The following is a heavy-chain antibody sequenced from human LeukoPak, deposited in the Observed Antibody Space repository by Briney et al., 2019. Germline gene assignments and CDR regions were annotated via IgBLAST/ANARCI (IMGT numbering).Heavy chain of an antibody. D-gene: IGHD3-16*01. CDR2: IKQDGSEK. J-gene: IGHJ4*02. CDR3: ARGRRLNDY. Sequence: GGSLRLSCTASGFTFGDYAMSWVRQAPGKGLEWVANIKQDGSEKYYVDSVKGRFIISRDNAKNSLYLQMNSLRAEDTAVYYCARGRRLNDYWGQGTLVTVSS. CDR1: GFTFGDYA. V-gene: IGHV3-7*01.